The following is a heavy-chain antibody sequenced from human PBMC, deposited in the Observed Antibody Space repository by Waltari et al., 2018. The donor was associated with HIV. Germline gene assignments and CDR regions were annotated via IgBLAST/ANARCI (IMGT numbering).Heavy chain of an antibody. CDR3: SRMNEVAVAGTGFDAFDI. Sequence: VQLVQSGAEVKKPGSSVKLSCKASGGTFSSYASSWVLQAPGQGLEWLGGIIPIFSTSIYAQNFQGRVTSTADESTSTAYMELSSLRSEDTAVYYCSRMNEVAVAGTGFDAFDIWGQGTKVTVSS. V-gene: IGHV1-69*01. D-gene: IGHD6-19*01. J-gene: IGHJ3*02. CDR1: GGTFSSYA. CDR2: IIPIFSTS.